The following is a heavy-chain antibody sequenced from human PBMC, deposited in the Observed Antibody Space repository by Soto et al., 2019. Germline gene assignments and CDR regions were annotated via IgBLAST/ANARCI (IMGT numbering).Heavy chain of an antibody. Sequence: QVQLVESGGGVVQPGRSLRLSCAASGFTFSSYAMHWVRQAPGKGLEWVAVISYDGSNKYYADSVKGRFTISRDNSKNTLDLQMNSLRAENTAVYYCAREPFCGGDCYPYFDYWGQGTLVTVSS. CDR3: AREPFCGGDCYPYFDY. CDR1: GFTFSSYA. CDR2: ISYDGSNK. D-gene: IGHD2-21*02. J-gene: IGHJ4*02. V-gene: IGHV3-30-3*01.